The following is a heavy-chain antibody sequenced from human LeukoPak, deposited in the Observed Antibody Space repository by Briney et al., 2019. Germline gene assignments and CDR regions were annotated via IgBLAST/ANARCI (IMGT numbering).Heavy chain of an antibody. CDR2: MKQDGSEK. D-gene: IGHD3-9*01. J-gene: IGHJ6*03. Sequence: PGGSLRLSCAASGFTFSSYWMSWVRQAPGKGLEWVANMKQDGSEKYYVDSVKGRFTISRDNAKNSLYLQMNSLRAEDTAVYYCARDRRLRYFDWAQYCMDVWGQGTTVTVSS. CDR3: ARDRRLRYFDWAQYCMDV. V-gene: IGHV3-7*01. CDR1: GFTFSSYW.